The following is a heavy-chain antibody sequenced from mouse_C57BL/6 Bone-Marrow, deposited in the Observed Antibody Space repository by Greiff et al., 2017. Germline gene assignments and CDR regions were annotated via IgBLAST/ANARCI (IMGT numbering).Heavy chain of an antibody. V-gene: IGHV5-17*01. CDR1: GFTFSDYG. Sequence: EVKLMESGGGLVKPGGSLKLSCAASGFTFSDYGMHWVRQAPEKGLEWVAYISSGSSTIYYADTVKGRFPISRDNAKNTLFLQMTSLRSEDTAMYYCARPTMIPYYAMDYWGQGTSVTGSS. D-gene: IGHD2-4*01. J-gene: IGHJ4*01. CDR2: ISSGSSTI. CDR3: ARPTMIPYYAMDY.